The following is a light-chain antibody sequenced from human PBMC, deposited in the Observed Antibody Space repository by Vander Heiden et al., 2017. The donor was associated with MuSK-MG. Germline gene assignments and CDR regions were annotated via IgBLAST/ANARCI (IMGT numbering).Light chain of an antibody. Sequence: QSVLTHPASVSGSPRESLTVSCTGTNNYVGSYNRVSWYQQYPGKAPELMIFGDSNRPSGIPSRFSGSNSDITATLTISGVQAEDEADYYCRSCEGSNAYWVFGGGTKLTGL. CDR1: NNYVGSYNR. CDR2: GDS. V-gene: IGLV2-23*01. CDR3: RSCEGSNAYWV. J-gene: IGLJ3*02.